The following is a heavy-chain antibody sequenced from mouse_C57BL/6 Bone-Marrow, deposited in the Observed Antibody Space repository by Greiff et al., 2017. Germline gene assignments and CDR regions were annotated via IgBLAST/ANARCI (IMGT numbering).Heavy chain of an antibody. CDR1: GYTFTSYW. D-gene: IGHD1-1*01. CDR3: AREGHGSSYDWYFDV. V-gene: IGHV1-69*01. J-gene: IGHJ1*03. CDR2: IDPSDSYT. Sequence: QVQLQQPGAELVLPGASVKLSCKASGYTFTSYWMHWVQQRPGQGLEWIGEIDPSDSYTNYNQKFKGKSTLTVDQSSSTAYMQLSSLTSEDSAVYYCAREGHGSSYDWYFDVWGTGTTVTVSS.